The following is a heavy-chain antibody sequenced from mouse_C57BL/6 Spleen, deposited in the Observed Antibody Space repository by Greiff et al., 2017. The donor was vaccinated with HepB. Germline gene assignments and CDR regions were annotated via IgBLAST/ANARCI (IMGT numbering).Heavy chain of an antibody. J-gene: IGHJ2*01. Sequence: VMLVESGPGLVQPSQSLSITCTVSGFSLTSYGVHWVRQSPGKGLEWLGVIWSGGSTDYNAAFISRLSISKDNSKSQVFFKMNSLQADDTAIYYCARNSNYAGNYFDYWGQGTTLTVSS. V-gene: IGHV2-2*01. D-gene: IGHD2-5*01. CDR1: GFSLTSYG. CDR3: ARNSNYAGNYFDY. CDR2: IWSGGST.